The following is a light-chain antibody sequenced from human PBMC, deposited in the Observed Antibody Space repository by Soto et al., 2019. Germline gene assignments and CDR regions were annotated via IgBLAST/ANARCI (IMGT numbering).Light chain of an antibody. Sequence: DIQMTQSPSALSASVGDRVTITCRASQTISNWLAWYQQKPGKAPKVLIFDASTLDGGVPSRFSGRRSGTEFTLTISSLQPSDFATYYCHQYNTYPLTFGGGTKVEI. V-gene: IGKV1-5*01. J-gene: IGKJ4*01. CDR1: QTISNW. CDR3: HQYNTYPLT. CDR2: DAS.